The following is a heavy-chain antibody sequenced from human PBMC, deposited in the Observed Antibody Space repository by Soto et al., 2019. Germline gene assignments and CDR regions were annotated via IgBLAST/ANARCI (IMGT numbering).Heavy chain of an antibody. Sequence: QVHLQESGPGLVKPSETLSITCSVSGGSISNYYWSWIRQPAGKRLEWIGRIYSTGSTNYNPSLKSRVTMSLDTSQKQISLQLTSVTAADTAVYYCAREAFSGGVWSFDLWGRGTVVTVSS. CDR2: IYSTGST. J-gene: IGHJ2*01. V-gene: IGHV4-4*07. CDR1: GGSISNYY. CDR3: AREAFSGGVWSFDL. D-gene: IGHD2-15*01.